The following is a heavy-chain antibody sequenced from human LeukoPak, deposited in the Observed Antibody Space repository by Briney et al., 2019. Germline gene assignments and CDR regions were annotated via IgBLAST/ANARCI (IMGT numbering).Heavy chain of an antibody. CDR1: GFTFNSYS. CDR3: VRDSGSSYGYYFLH. V-gene: IGHV3-21*01. J-gene: IGHJ1*01. CDR2: ISSSSSHM. D-gene: IGHD1-26*01. Sequence: GGSLRLSCAASGFTFNSYSMYWVRQAPGKGLEWVSSISSSSSHMFYADSVKGRFSISRDNANNSLFLQMNSLRAEDTAVYYCVRDSGSSYGYYFLHWGQGTLVTVSS.